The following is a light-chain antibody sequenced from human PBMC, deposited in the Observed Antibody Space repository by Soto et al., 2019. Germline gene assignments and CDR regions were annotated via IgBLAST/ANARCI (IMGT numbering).Light chain of an antibody. CDR1: QSVSSY. V-gene: IGKV3-11*01. J-gene: IGKJ3*01. CDR3: QQRSNWPLST. CDR2: DAS. Sequence: EIVLTQSPATLSLSPGERATISCRASQSVSSYLARYQQKPGQAPRLLIYDASNRATGIPARFSGSGSGTDFTLTISSLEPEDFAVYYCQQRSNWPLSTFGPGTKVDIK.